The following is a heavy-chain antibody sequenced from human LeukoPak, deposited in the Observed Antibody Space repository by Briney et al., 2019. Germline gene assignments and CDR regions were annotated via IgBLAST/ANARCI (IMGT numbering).Heavy chain of an antibody. CDR3: ARHQSGGVRGRLGRSPYFDY. Sequence: PSETLSLTCTVSGGSISSYYWSWIRQPPGKGLEWIGYIYYSGSTNYNPSLKSRVTISVDTSKNQFSLKLSSVTAADTAVYYCARHQSGGVRGRLGRSPYFDYWGQGTLVTVSS. D-gene: IGHD3-10*01. CDR2: IYYSGST. J-gene: IGHJ4*02. V-gene: IGHV4-59*08. CDR1: GGSISSYY.